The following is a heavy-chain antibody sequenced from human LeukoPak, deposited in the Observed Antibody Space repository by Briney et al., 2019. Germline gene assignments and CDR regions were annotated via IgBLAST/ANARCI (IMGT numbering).Heavy chain of an antibody. CDR1: GYTFTSYA. J-gene: IGHJ3*02. Sequence: ASVKVSCKASGYTFTSYAMHWVRQAPGQRLEWMGWINAGNGNAKYSQKFQGRVTITRDTSASTAYMELSSLRSEDTAVYYCARVREYDSFDALDIGGQGTMVTVSS. CDR3: ARVREYDSFDALDI. CDR2: INAGNGNA. V-gene: IGHV1-3*01. D-gene: IGHD1-1*01.